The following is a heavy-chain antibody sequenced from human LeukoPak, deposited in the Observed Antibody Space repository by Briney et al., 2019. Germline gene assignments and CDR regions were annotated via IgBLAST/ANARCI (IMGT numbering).Heavy chain of an antibody. CDR2: IYYSGST. Sequence: SETLSLTCTVSGGSISGHYWSWIRQPPGKGLEWIGYIYYSGSTNYNPSLKSRVTISVDTSKNQFSLKLSSVTAADTAVYYCARGRYSYGEPDSHFDYWGQGTLVTVSS. V-gene: IGHV4-59*11. CDR3: ARGRYSYGEPDSHFDY. J-gene: IGHJ4*02. CDR1: GGSISGHY. D-gene: IGHD5-18*01.